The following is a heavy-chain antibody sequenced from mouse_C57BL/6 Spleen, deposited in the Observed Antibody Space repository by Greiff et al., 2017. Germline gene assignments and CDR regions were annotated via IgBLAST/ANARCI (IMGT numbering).Heavy chain of an antibody. V-gene: IGHV1-82*01. Sequence: LVESGPELVKPGASVKISCKASGYAFSSSWMNWVKQRPGKGLEWIGRIYPGDGDTNYNGKFKGKATLTADKSSSTAYMQLSSLTSEDSAVYFCARHYYGSSSSFDYWGQGTTLTVSS. J-gene: IGHJ2*01. D-gene: IGHD1-1*01. CDR2: IYPGDGDT. CDR1: GYAFSSSW. CDR3: ARHYYGSSSSFDY.